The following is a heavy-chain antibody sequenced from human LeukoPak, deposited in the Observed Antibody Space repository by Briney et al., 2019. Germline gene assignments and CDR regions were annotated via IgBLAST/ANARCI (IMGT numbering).Heavy chain of an antibody. D-gene: IGHD3-10*01. CDR3: AKDMDVGDYGSGDYFDY. V-gene: IGHV3-48*03. J-gene: IGHJ4*02. Sequence: PGGSLRLSCAASGFTFSSYEMNWVRQAPGKGLEWVSYISSSGSTIYYADSLKGRFTISRDNAKNSLYLQMNSLRAEDTAVYYCAKDMDVGDYGSGDYFDYCGQGTLVTVSS. CDR2: ISSSGSTI. CDR1: GFTFSSYE.